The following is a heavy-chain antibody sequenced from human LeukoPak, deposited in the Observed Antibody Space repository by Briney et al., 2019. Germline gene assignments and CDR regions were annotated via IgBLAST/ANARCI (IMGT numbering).Heavy chain of an antibody. CDR2: IHYDGRGS. CDR1: GFSFSGYG. D-gene: IGHD3-10*01. Sequence: GGSLRLSCAASGFSFSGYGMHWVRQAPGKGLEWVAFIHYDGRGSYYADSVKGRFTISRDNSRNTLYLQMNSLRPEDTAVYYCAKAIWVAATSSWFSIDYWGQGTLVTVSS. CDR3: AKAIWVAATSSWFSIDY. J-gene: IGHJ4*02. V-gene: IGHV3-30*02.